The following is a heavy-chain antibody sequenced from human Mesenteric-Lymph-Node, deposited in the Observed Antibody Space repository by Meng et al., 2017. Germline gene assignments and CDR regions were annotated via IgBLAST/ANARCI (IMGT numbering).Heavy chain of an antibody. D-gene: IGHD6-19*01. CDR3: ARLSWGVTGNDY. V-gene: IGHV7-4-1*02. J-gene: IGHJ4*02. Sequence: QVQLGQSGSELKKPGASVKVSCKASGYTFTSYAINWVRQAPGQGLEWMGWIKGNTGDPAYAQGFTGRFVFSLDTSVSTAYLEISSLETEDTAVYYCARLSWGVTGNDYWGQGTLVTVSS. CDR1: GYTFTSYA. CDR2: IKGNTGDP.